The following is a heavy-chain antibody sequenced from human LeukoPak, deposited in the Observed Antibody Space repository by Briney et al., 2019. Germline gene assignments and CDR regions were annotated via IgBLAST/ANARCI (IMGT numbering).Heavy chain of an antibody. CDR2: ISFDESNK. D-gene: IGHD3-10*01. Sequence: GGSLRLSCAASGFKFRSYGMHWVRQAPGKGLEWVALISFDESNKYYLDSVKGRFTISRDNSKNTLYLQMNSLRAEDTAVYYCAKDMVRGAANDAFDIWGQGTMVTVSS. CDR3: AKDMVRGAANDAFDI. J-gene: IGHJ3*02. CDR1: GFKFRSYG. V-gene: IGHV3-30*18.